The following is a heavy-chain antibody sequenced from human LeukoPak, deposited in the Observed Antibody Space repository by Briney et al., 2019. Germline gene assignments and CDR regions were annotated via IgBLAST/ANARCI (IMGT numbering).Heavy chain of an antibody. CDR1: GFILSSYA. J-gene: IGHJ4*02. D-gene: IGHD3-22*01. Sequence: PGGSLRLSCAASGFILSSYAMSWVRQVPGKGLEWVSASSGSGGSTYYADSVKGRFTISRDNSKNTLYLQMNSLRAEDTALYYCAKGHYDSSGYPLFDYWGQGTLVTVSS. V-gene: IGHV3-23*01. CDR3: AKGHYDSSGYPLFDY. CDR2: SSGSGGST.